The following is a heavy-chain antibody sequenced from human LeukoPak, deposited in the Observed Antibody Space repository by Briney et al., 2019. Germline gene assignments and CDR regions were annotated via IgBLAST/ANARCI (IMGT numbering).Heavy chain of an antibody. J-gene: IGHJ4*02. V-gene: IGHV1-2*02. D-gene: IGHD6-6*01. Sequence: AAVKVSCKASGYTFTGYYMHWVRQAPGQGLEWMGWINPNSGDTNYAEKFQGRVTMTRDTSISTAYMDLRRLRSDDTAVYYCARDYSSSSGYFDYWGQGTLVTVSS. CDR2: INPNSGDT. CDR1: GYTFTGYY. CDR3: ARDYSSSSGYFDY.